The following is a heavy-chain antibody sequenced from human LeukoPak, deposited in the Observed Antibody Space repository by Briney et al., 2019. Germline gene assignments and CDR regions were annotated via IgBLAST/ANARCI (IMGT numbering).Heavy chain of an antibody. J-gene: IGHJ6*02. CDR2: ISGSGGST. CDR1: GFTFSSYA. V-gene: IGHV3-23*01. CDR3: AREGRGQAYYYGMDV. D-gene: IGHD3-10*01. Sequence: PGGSLRLSCAASGFTFSSYAMSWVRQAPGKGLEWVSAISGSGGSTYYADSVKGRFTISRDNAKNSLYLQMNSLRAEDTAVYYCAREGRGQAYYYGMDVWGQGTTVTVSS.